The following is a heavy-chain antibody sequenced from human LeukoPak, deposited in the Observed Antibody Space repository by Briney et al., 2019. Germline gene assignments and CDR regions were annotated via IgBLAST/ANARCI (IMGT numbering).Heavy chain of an antibody. CDR2: TYSDGST. V-gene: IGHV3-53*01. CDR3: ARTFVSGDGYKVGYFDY. J-gene: IGHJ4*02. CDR1: GFTVSRNY. Sequence: GGSLRLSCAASGFTVSRNYMSWVRQAPGKGLEWVSLTYSDGSTSYTESVKGRFTISRDNSKNTLYLQMNSLSAEDTAVYYCARTFVSGDGYKVGYFDYWGQGTLVTVSS. D-gene: IGHD5-24*01.